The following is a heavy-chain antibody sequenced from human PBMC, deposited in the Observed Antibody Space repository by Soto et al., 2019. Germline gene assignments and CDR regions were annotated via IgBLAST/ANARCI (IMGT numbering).Heavy chain of an antibody. CDR2: ISGSGDRT. CDR3: AKRKAGYDSDYNGVDV. CDR1: GFRFRNNG. D-gene: IGHD5-12*01. V-gene: IGHV3-23*01. J-gene: IGHJ6*02. Sequence: EVQVLESGGGLVQPGGSLRLSCAASGFRFRNNGMSWVRQAPGKGLEWVSGISGSGDRTYYADSVKGRFTISRDNSKNTLYLQMNSLRVEDTAIYYCAKRKAGYDSDYNGVDVWGPGTTVTVSS.